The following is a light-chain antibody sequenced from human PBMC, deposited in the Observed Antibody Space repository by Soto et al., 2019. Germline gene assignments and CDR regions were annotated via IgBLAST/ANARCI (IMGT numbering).Light chain of an antibody. CDR1: SSDVGGYNS. V-gene: IGLV2-11*01. Sequence: QSALTQPASVSGSPGQSITISCTGTSSDVGGYNSVSWYQQHPGKAPKLMIYDVNKRPSGVTDRFSGSKSGNTASLTISGLQAEDEADYYCSSYAGSYIYVFATGTKLTVL. J-gene: IGLJ1*01. CDR3: SSYAGSYIYV. CDR2: DVN.